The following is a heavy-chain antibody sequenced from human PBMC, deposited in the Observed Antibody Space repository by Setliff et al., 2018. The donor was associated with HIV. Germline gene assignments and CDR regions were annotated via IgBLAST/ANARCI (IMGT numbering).Heavy chain of an antibody. J-gene: IGHJ4*02. Sequence: SETLSLTCTVSGGSTDSGSYYWAWIRQPPGKGLEWIGSMYFTGSTYYNPSLKSRVTISIDTSKNQFSLKLNSVTAADTAMYYCARDGGSSGWYFVLGYSDYWGPGTLVTVSS. D-gene: IGHD6-19*01. CDR2: MYFTGST. CDR3: ARDGGSSGWYFVLGYSDY. CDR1: GGSTDSGSYY. V-gene: IGHV4-39*02.